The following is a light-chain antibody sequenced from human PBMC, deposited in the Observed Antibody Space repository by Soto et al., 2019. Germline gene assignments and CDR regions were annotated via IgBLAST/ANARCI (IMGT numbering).Light chain of an antibody. J-gene: IGLJ2*01. Sequence: QSVLTQPPSVSGAPGQRVTISCIGSSSNIGAGFDVNWYQQLPGTAPKLLIYANTNRPSGVPDRFSGSKSGTSASLAITGLEAEDEADYYCQSYDTSVRWVFAGGTKLTVL. V-gene: IGLV1-40*01. CDR1: SSNIGAGFD. CDR3: QSYDTSVRWV. CDR2: ANT.